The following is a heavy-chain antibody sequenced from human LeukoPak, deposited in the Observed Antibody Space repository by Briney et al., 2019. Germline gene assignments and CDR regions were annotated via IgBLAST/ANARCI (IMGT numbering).Heavy chain of an antibody. Sequence: GGSLRLSCAASGFSFSSYAMTWVRQGPGKGLEWVSVISGSGDSTYDADSVKGRFTISRDNSKNTLYLQMNSLRDEDTAVYYCANVGDYGGANWFDPWGQGTLVTVSS. CDR1: GFSFSSYA. J-gene: IGHJ5*02. V-gene: IGHV3-23*01. CDR2: ISGSGDST. CDR3: ANVGDYGGANWFDP. D-gene: IGHD4-23*01.